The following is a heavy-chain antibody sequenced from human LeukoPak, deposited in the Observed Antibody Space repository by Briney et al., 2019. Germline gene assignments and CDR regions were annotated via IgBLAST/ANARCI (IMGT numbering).Heavy chain of an antibody. D-gene: IGHD3-3*01. V-gene: IGHV4-39*07. CDR3: ARAGVSVRELRFLEWPPRAKYFDY. Sequence: RSSETLSLTCTVSGDSISSGDYYWSWIRQPAGKGLEWIGSIYYSGSTYYNPSLKSRVTISVDTSKNQFSLKLSSVTAADTAVYYCARAGVSVRELRFLEWPPRAKYFDYWGQGTLVTVSS. CDR1: GDSISSGDYY. CDR2: IYYSGST. J-gene: IGHJ4*02.